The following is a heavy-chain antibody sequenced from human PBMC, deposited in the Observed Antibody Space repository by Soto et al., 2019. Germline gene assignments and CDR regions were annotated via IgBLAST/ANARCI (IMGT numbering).Heavy chain of an antibody. V-gene: IGHV3-7*01. CDR2: IKQDGSEK. CDR3: ARGSQKYSRNYFDY. D-gene: IGHD6-6*01. J-gene: IGHJ4*02. Sequence: GGSLRLSCAASGFTFSSYWMSWVRQAPGKGLEWVANIKQDGSEKYYVDSVKGRFTISRDNAKNSLYLQMNSLRAEDTAVYYCARGSQKYSRNYFDYWGQGTLVTVSS. CDR1: GFTFSSYW.